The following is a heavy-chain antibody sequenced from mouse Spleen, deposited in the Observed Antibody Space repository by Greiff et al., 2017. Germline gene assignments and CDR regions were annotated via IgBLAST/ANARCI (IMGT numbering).Heavy chain of an antibody. CDR1: GFTFSSYA. CDR2: ISSGGGNT. V-gene: IGHV5-9*04. CDR3: ARYGYYGSSYWYFDV. J-gene: IGHJ1*01. D-gene: IGHD1-1*01. Sequence: DVKLVESGGGLVKLGGSLKLSCAASGFTFSSYAMSWARQTPEKRLEWVATISSGGGNTYYPDSVKGRFTISRDNAKNTLYPQMSSLKSEDTAMYYCARYGYYGSSYWYFDVWGAGTTVTVSS.